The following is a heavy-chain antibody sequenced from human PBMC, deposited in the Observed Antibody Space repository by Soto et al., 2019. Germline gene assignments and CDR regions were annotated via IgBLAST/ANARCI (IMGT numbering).Heavy chain of an antibody. D-gene: IGHD3-10*02. J-gene: IGHJ4*02. Sequence: GASVKVSCKASGYTFTTYDINWVRRATGQRLEWVGWMNPKSGYTGFAQKFQGRVSMTRDTSINTAYMELSSLRSEDTAVYYCVRVFGSIDYWGQGTLVTVSS. CDR2: MNPKSGYT. CDR3: VRVFGSIDY. CDR1: GYTFTTYD. V-gene: IGHV1-8*01.